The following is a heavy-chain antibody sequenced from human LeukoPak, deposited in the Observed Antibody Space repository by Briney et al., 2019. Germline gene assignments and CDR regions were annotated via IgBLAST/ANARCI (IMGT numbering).Heavy chain of an antibody. CDR1: GFTFSSYS. CDR2: ISSSSSYI. CDR3: ARDPAAGNFDY. V-gene: IGHV3-21*01. Sequence: GGSLRLSCAASGFTFSSYSMNWVRQAPGKGLEWVSSISSSSSYIYCADSVKGRFTISRDNAKNSLYLQMNSLRAEDTAVYYCARDPAAGNFDYWGQGTLVTVSS. D-gene: IGHD6-13*01. J-gene: IGHJ4*02.